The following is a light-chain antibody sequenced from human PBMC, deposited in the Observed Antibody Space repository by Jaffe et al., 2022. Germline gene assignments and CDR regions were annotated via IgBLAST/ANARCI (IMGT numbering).Light chain of an antibody. V-gene: IGLV2-23*02. CDR1: ISDVGNSNYNL. CDR3: CSFADFSTYWV. J-gene: IGLJ3*02. CDR2: EVN. Sequence: QSALTQPASVSGSPGQSSITISCAGTISDVGNSNYNLVSWFQQHPGKAPKLMIYEVNKRPSGVPDRFSGSKSGGTASLTISGLQAEDEADYYCCSFADFSTYWVFGGGTKLTVL.